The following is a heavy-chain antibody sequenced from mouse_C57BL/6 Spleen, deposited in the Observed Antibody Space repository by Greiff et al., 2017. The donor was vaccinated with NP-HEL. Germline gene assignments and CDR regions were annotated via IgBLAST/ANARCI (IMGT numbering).Heavy chain of an antibody. CDR3: ARYATTVYAMVY. Sequence: QVQLQQPGAELVKPGASVKLSCKASGYTFTSYWMQWVKQRPGQGLEWIGEIDPSDSYTNYNQKFKGKATLTVDTSSSTAYMQLSSLTSEDSAVYYCARYATTVYAMVYWGQGTSVTVSS. CDR1: GYTFTSYW. V-gene: IGHV1-50*01. J-gene: IGHJ4*01. D-gene: IGHD1-1*01. CDR2: IDPSDSYT.